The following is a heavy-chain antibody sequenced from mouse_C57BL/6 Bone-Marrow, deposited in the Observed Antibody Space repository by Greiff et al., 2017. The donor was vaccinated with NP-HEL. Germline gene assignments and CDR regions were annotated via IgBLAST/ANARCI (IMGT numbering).Heavy chain of an antibody. D-gene: IGHD1-1*01. CDR2: IYPRSGNT. V-gene: IGHV1-81*01. CDR1: GYTFTSYG. CDR3: ARGAYYGSRGFDY. Sequence: VQLQQSGAELARPGASVKLSCKASGYTFTSYGISWVKQRTGQGLEWIGEIYPRSGNTYYNEKFKGKATLTADKSSSTAYMELRSLTSEDSAVYFCARGAYYGSRGFDYWGQGTTLTVSS. J-gene: IGHJ2*01.